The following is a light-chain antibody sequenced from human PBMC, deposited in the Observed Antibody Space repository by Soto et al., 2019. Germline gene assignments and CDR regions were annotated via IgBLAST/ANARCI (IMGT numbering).Light chain of an antibody. V-gene: IGKV1-39*01. J-gene: IGKJ2*01. CDR2: VAS. Sequence: DIQMTQSPSSLSASIGDRVTITCRASQSISKSLNWYQQKPGRAPTLLISVASTLHSGVPSRFSGSGSGTDFTLTISCLQREDFATYYCQQSYSTPPMYTFGQGTKLEIK. CDR3: QQSYSTPPMYT. CDR1: QSISKS.